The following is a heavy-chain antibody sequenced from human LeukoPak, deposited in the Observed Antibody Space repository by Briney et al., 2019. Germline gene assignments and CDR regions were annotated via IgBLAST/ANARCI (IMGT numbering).Heavy chain of an antibody. CDR2: INQDGGEK. J-gene: IGHJ6*02. CDR1: GFTFSSYW. CDR3: ARGHYGLDV. V-gene: IGHV3-7*03. Sequence: GGSLRLSCAASGFTFSSYWMSWVRQAPGKGLEWVANINQDGGEKSYVDSVRGRFTISRDNAENFLNLQMNSLRAEDTAVYYCARGHYGLDVWGQGTTVTVSS.